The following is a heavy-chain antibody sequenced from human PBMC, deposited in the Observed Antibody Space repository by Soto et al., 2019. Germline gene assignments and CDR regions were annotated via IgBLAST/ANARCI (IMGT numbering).Heavy chain of an antibody. CDR1: GASISTSSDF. V-gene: IGHV4-39*07. D-gene: IGHD2-15*01. J-gene: IGHJ4*02. Sequence: PSETLSLTCSVSGASISTSSDFWGWIRQAPGKGLEWIGNVYQSGTTRLNPSLKSRVTISVDKSKNQFSLKLSSVTAADTAVYYCARVFLETGYCSGGSCYSVVFDYWGQGTLVTVSS. CDR3: ARVFLETGYCSGGSCYSVVFDY. CDR2: VYQSGTT.